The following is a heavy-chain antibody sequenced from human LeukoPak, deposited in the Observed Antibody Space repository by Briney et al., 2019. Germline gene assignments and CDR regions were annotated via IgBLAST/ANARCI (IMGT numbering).Heavy chain of an antibody. J-gene: IGHJ6*03. CDR1: GGSISSYY. V-gene: IGHV4-4*07. CDR2: IYTSGST. CDR3: ARGRGDPTVYYYMDV. D-gene: IGHD4-17*01. Sequence: SETLSLTCTVSGGSISSYYWSWIRQPAGKGLEWIGRIYTSGSTNYNPCLKSRVTMSVDTSKNQFSLRLSSVTAADTAVYYCARGRGDPTVYYYMDVWGKGATVTISS.